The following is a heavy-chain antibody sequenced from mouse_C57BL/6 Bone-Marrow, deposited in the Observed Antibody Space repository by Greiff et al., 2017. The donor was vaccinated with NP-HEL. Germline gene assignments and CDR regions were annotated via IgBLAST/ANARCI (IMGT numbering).Heavy chain of an antibody. D-gene: IGHD2-12*01. J-gene: IGHJ2*01. CDR1: GYAFSSYW. CDR2: IYPGDGDT. V-gene: IGHV1-80*01. Sequence: VQLQQSGAELVKPGASVKISCKASGYAFSSYWMNWVKQRPGKGLEWIGKIYPGDGDTNYNGKFKGKATLTADKSSSTAYMQLSSLTSEDSAVYFCARSLLRGDYFDYWGQGTTLTVSS. CDR3: ARSLLRGDYFDY.